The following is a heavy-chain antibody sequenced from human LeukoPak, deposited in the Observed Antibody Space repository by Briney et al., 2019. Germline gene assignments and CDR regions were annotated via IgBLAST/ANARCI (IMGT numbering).Heavy chain of an antibody. D-gene: IGHD6-6*01. CDR1: GGSISSGGYS. CDR2: IYHSGST. Sequence: TLSLTCAVSGGSISSGGYSWSWIRQPPGKGLEWIGYIYHSGSTYYNPSLKSRVTISVDRSKNQFSLKLSSVTAADTALYYCARHRKSARNYLYYYMDVWGKGTTVTVSS. V-gene: IGHV4-30-2*01. CDR3: ARHRKSARNYLYYYMDV. J-gene: IGHJ6*03.